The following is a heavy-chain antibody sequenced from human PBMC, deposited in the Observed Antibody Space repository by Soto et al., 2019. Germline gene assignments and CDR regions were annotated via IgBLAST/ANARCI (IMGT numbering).Heavy chain of an antibody. CDR1: GFSLTSGRVG. D-gene: IGHD2-21*01. J-gene: IGHJ5*02. V-gene: IGHV2-26*04. CDR3: ACWGGTNLGFDP. CDR2: IFSNGEK. Sequence: QVTLKESGPVLVKPTETLTLTCSVSGFSLTSGRVGVSWIRQPPGKALEWLAHIFSNGEKSYITSLKRRLTISKDTSKSQVVLTMTNMDPVDTATYYCACWGGTNLGFDPWGQGTLVTVSS.